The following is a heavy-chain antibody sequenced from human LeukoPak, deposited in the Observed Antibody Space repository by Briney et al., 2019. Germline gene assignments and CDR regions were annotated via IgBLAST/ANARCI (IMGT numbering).Heavy chain of an antibody. CDR2: ISGSGRDT. V-gene: IGHV3-23*01. D-gene: IGHD3-22*01. J-gene: IGHJ4*02. CDR3: ATKYYDSSAYYPDFDY. Sequence: PGGSLRLSCAASGFTFSSYAMNGVRQAPVKGLEWVSTISGSGRDTYYADSVKGRFTISRDNSNNTLYLQMNSLRAEDTAVYYCATKYYDSSAYYPDFDYWGQGVLVTVSS. CDR1: GFTFSSYA.